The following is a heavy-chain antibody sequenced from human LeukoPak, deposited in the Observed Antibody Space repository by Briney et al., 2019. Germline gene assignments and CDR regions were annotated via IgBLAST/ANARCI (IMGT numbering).Heavy chain of an antibody. CDR2: ISSSSSYI. Sequence: GGSPRLSCAASGFTFSSYSMNWVRQAPGKGLEWVSSISSSSSYIYYADSVKGRFTISRDNAKNSLYLQMNSLRAEDTAVYYCASPIVGATTIDYWGQGTLVTVSS. D-gene: IGHD1-26*01. CDR1: GFTFSSYS. V-gene: IGHV3-21*01. J-gene: IGHJ4*02. CDR3: ASPIVGATTIDY.